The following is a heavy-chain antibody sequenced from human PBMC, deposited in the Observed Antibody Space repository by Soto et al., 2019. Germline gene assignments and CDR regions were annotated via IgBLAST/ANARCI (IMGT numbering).Heavy chain of an antibody. CDR2: IYYSGST. CDR3: GRHFTIRTYYYYMDV. J-gene: IGHJ6*03. CDR1: GGSIGSSNSY. V-gene: IGHV4-39*01. Sequence: SETLSLTCTVSGGSIGSSNSYWGWIRQPPGKGLEWIGTIYYSGSTYYNPSLKSRVTISVDTTKNQFSLKLSSVTAADTAVYFCGRHFTIRTYYYYMDVWGKGTTVTVSS. D-gene: IGHD3-3*01.